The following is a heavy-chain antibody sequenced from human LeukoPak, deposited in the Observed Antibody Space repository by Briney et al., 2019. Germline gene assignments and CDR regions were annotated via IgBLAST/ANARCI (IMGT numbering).Heavy chain of an antibody. D-gene: IGHD2-15*01. V-gene: IGHV4-59*01. J-gene: IGHJ4*02. Sequence: SETLSLTCTVSGGSISSYYWSWIRQPPGKGLEWIGYIYYSGSTNYNPSLKSRVTISVDTSKNQFSLKLSSVTVADTAIYYCARGRCSGGSCSSYYFDYWGQGTLVTASS. CDR2: IYYSGST. CDR3: ARGRCSGGSCSSYYFDY. CDR1: GGSISSYY.